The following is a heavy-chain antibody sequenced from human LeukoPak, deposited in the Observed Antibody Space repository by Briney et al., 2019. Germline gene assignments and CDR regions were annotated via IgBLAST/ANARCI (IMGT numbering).Heavy chain of an antibody. V-gene: IGHV4-31*03. D-gene: IGHD2-2*01. CDR2: KYYSGSA. CDR3: ATPYCSSLSCLDVFNI. Sequence: SQTLSLTCNVSGISISDGRYYWAWIRQRPGRGLEWIGYKYYSGSAKYNPSLKSRLTISIDTPENQFSLHLSSVTAADTAMYYCATPYCSSLSCLDVFNIWGQGRMVTVSS. CDR1: GISISDGRYY. J-gene: IGHJ3*02.